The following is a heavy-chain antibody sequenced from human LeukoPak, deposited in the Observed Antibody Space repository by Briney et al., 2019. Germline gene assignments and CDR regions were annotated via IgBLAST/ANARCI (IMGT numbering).Heavy chain of an antibody. Sequence: SETLSLTCTVSGGSISSYYWSWIRQPPGKGLEWIGTIYYSGSTNYNPSLKSRVTISVDTSKNQFSLKLSSVTAADTAVYYCASTDYYDSSGYLDYWGQGTLVTVSS. V-gene: IGHV4-59*08. J-gene: IGHJ4*02. CDR2: IYYSGST. CDR3: ASTDYYDSSGYLDY. D-gene: IGHD3-22*01. CDR1: GGSISSYY.